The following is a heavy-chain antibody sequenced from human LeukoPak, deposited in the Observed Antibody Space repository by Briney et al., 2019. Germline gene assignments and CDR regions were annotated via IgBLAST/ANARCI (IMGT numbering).Heavy chain of an antibody. CDR2: INPNSGGT. D-gene: IGHD1-26*01. J-gene: IGHJ3*02. Sequence: ASVKVSCKASGYTFTGYYMHWVRQAPGQGLEWMGWINPNSGGTNYAQKFQGRVTMTRDTSISTAYMELSRLRSDDTAMYYCARDPGSYLLGAFDIWGQGTMVTVSS. V-gene: IGHV1-2*02. CDR3: ARDPGSYLLGAFDI. CDR1: GYTFTGYY.